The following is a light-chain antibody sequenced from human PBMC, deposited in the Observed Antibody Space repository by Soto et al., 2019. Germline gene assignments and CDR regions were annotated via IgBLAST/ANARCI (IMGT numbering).Light chain of an antibody. CDR2: DAY. J-gene: IGKJ3*01. CDR3: QKSDHLPL. CDR1: HDIGNS. Sequence: DIQMTQSPSSLSASVGDKVSITCQASHDIGNSLNWYQDKPGQPPKLVIYDAYNLETGVPSTFSGNGYGTDFTFTISSPRPEDIATYYCQKSDHLPLFGPGTKVDIK. V-gene: IGKV1-33*01.